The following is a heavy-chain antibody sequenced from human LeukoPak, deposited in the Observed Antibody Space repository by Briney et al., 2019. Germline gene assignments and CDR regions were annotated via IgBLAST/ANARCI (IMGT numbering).Heavy chain of an antibody. CDR2: ISSSSSYI. Sequence: GGSLRLSCAASGFTFCSYSMSWVRQAPGKGLEWVSSISSSSSYIYYADSVKGRFTISRDNAKNSLYLQMNSLRAEDTAVYYCARDTAVAGTGAVDSWGQRTLVTVSS. CDR3: ARDTAVAGTGAVDS. V-gene: IGHV3-21*01. CDR1: GFTFCSYS. D-gene: IGHD6-19*01. J-gene: IGHJ4*02.